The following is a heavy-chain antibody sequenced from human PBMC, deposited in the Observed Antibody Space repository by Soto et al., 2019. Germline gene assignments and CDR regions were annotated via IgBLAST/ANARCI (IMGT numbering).Heavy chain of an antibody. J-gene: IGHJ6*02. Sequence: ASVKVSCKASGYTFTSYDINWVRQATGQGLEWMGWMNPNSGNTGYAQKFQGRVTMTRNTSISTAYMELSSLRSEDTAVYYCARGAYCSSTSRYTDNYYYYGMDVWGQGTTVTVSS. D-gene: IGHD2-2*02. CDR1: GYTFTSYD. V-gene: IGHV1-8*01. CDR3: ARGAYCSSTSRYTDNYYYYGMDV. CDR2: MNPNSGNT.